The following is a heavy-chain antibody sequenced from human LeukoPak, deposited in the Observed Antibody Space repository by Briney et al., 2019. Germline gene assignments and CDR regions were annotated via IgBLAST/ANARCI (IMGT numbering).Heavy chain of an antibody. J-gene: IGHJ4*02. V-gene: IGHV1-46*01. Sequence: GASVKVSCKASGYTFTSDYMHWVRQAPGQGLEWMGIINPSGGSTSYAQKFQGRVTMTRDTSTNTVYLELSSLRSEDTAVYYCARSDPHYGAHGDYWGQGTLVTVSS. D-gene: IGHD4-17*01. CDR1: GYTFTSDY. CDR2: INPSGGST. CDR3: ARSDPHYGAHGDY.